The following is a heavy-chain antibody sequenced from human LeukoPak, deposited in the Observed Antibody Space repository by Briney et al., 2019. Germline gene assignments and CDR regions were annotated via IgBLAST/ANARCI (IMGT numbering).Heavy chain of an antibody. CDR3: AKDSRVRDFWSGYYSPSGYYYMDV. CDR1: GFTFSSYG. V-gene: IGHV3-30*02. J-gene: IGHJ6*03. Sequence: QAGGSLRPSCAASGFTFSSYGMHWVRQAPGKGLEWVAFIRYDGSYKYYADSVKGRFTFSRDNSKNTLYLQMNSLRAEDTAVYYCAKDSRVRDFWSGYYSPSGYYYMDVWGKGTTVTVSS. D-gene: IGHD3-3*01. CDR2: IRYDGSYK.